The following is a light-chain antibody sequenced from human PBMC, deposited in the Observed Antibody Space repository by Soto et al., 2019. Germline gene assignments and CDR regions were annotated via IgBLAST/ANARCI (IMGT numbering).Light chain of an antibody. CDR2: EVT. V-gene: IGLV2-8*01. CDR1: SSDVGGYNF. CDR3: SGYAGSKNLV. Sequence: QSALTQPPSASGSPGQSVTISCTGTSSDVGGYNFVSWYQHHPGKAPKLMIYEVTRRPAGVPDRFSGSKSANTASLTVSGRQAEDEAHYFCSGYAGSKNLVFGGGTKLTVL. J-gene: IGLJ2*01.